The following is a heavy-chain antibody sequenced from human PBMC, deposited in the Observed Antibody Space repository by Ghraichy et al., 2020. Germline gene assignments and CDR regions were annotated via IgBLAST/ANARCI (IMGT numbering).Heavy chain of an antibody. CDR3: ARGVGATSFSVY. CDR2: ISASNGNT. D-gene: IGHD1-26*01. CDR1: GCTFTSYV. Sequence: ASVKVSCKASGCTFTSYVISEVRPAPGQEREWMGWISASNGNTNYAQKLQGRVTMTTDTSTRTAYMELRSLRSDDTAVYYCARGVGATSFSVYWGQGTLVTVSS. V-gene: IGHV1-18*01. J-gene: IGHJ4*02.